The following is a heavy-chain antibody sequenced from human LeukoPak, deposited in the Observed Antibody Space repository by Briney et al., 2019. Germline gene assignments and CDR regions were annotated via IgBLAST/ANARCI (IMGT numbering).Heavy chain of an antibody. D-gene: IGHD2-8*01. CDR1: VGPISSHY. CDR3: ARDRNAPRYYYYYYMDV. CDR2: IYTSGSH. V-gene: IGHV4-4*07. Sequence: SETLSLPCTVSVGPISSHYGGWLRQPAGKGLEGIVRIYTSGSHNYNPDFQSRVTMSVDTSKNQFSLKLSSVTAANTALYYCARDRNAPRYYYYYYMDVWGKGTTVTISS. J-gene: IGHJ6*03.